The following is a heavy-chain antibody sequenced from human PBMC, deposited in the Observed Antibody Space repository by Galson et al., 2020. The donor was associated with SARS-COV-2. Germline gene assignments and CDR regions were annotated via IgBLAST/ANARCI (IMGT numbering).Heavy chain of an antibody. CDR2: ISFSGRT. D-gene: IGHD6-13*01. J-gene: IGHJ4*02. V-gene: IGHV4-59*08. CDR1: GDSISDYY. CDR3: ARQGSRQQLVTRRTSYFDY. Sequence: SETLSLTCTVSGDSISDYYWSWIRQPPGKRLEWIGYISFSGRTNYNPSLKSRVTISLDTSKNQFSLKLNSVTAADTAVYYCARQGSRQQLVTRRTSYFDYWGRGTLVAVSS.